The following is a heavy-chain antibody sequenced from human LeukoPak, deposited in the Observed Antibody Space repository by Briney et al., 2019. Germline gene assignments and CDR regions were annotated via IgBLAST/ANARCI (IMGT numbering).Heavy chain of an antibody. CDR3: ASAPSDIGGYYPEYFRH. CDR1: GFTLSLYW. V-gene: IGHV3-74*01. CDR2: IKSDGKT. D-gene: IGHD3-22*01. J-gene: IGHJ1*01. Sequence: GGPLRLPCAASGFTLSLYWKHWVRQAPGKGLVWVSRIKSDGKTNYADSVKGRFTISRDNAQNTISLQMNHLRAEEPGVYFCASAPSDIGGYYPEYFRHWGQARLVTVSS.